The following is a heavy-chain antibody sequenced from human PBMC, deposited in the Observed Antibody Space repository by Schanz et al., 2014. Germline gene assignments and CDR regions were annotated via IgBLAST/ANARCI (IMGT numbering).Heavy chain of an antibody. CDR3: ARVRRRIATPSTPSFRNYYYYAMDV. CDR1: GFIFSSYG. Sequence: QVQLVESGGGVVQPGRSLRLSCAASGFIFSSYGLHWVRQAPGKGLEWVAFIWYDGSNKYYADSVKGRFTISRDNSKNTLYLQMNSLRAEDTSVYFCARVRRRIATPSTPSFRNYYYYAMDVWGRGTTXTVSS. D-gene: IGHD6-13*01. CDR2: IWYDGSNK. J-gene: IGHJ6*02. V-gene: IGHV3-33*01.